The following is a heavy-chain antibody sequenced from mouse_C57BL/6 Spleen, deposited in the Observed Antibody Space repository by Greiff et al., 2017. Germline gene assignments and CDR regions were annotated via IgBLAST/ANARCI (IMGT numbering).Heavy chain of an antibody. CDR1: GYTFTGYD. D-gene: IGHD1-1*01. Sequence: VQLQQSGPELVKPGASVKLSCKASGYTFTGYDINWVKQRPGQGLEWIGWIYPRDGSTKYNEKFKGKATLTVDTSSSTAYMELHSLTSEDSAVYFCAREEITTVVAGDAMDYWGQGTSVTVSS. CDR3: AREEITTVVAGDAMDY. CDR2: IYPRDGST. V-gene: IGHV1-85*01. J-gene: IGHJ4*01.